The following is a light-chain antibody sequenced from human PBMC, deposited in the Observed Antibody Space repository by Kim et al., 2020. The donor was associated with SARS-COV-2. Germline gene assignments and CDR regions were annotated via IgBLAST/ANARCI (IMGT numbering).Light chain of an antibody. Sequence: DIQMTQSPSTLSASVGDRVTVTCRASQSVSSWLAWYQQKPGKAPKLLIYDASSLKSGVPSRFSGSGSGTEFTLTINRLQPDDFATYYCQHYNSASLTFGQGTKVDIK. CDR3: QHYNSASLT. CDR2: DAS. J-gene: IGKJ1*01. V-gene: IGKV1-5*01. CDR1: QSVSSW.